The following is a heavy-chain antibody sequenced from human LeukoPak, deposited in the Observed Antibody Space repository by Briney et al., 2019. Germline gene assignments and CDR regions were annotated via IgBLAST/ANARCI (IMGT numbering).Heavy chain of an antibody. V-gene: IGHV4-34*01. CDR1: GGSFSGYY. J-gene: IGHJ1*01. CDR2: INHSGST. Sequence: SETLSLTCAVYGGSFSGYYWSWIRQPPGKGLEWIGEINHSGSTNYNPSLKSRVTISLDTSKNQLSLELTSVTAADTAVYYCARHFFDTSGRKSFEHWGQGTLVTVSS. CDR3: ARHFFDTSGRKSFEH. D-gene: IGHD3-22*01.